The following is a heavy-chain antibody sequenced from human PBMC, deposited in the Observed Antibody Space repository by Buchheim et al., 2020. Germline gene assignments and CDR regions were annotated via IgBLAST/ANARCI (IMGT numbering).Heavy chain of an antibody. V-gene: IGHV3-33*01. CDR2: IWYDGSNK. CDR1: GFTFSSYG. J-gene: IGHJ6*02. Sequence: QVQLVESGGGVVQPGRSLRLSCAASGFTFSSYGMHWVRQAPGKGLEWVAVIWYDGSNKYYTDSVKGRFTISRDNSKKTLSLQMNSLRAEDTAVYYCARDLRGLGYCSSTSCQGAYYYYGMDVWGQGTT. CDR3: ARDLRGLGYCSSTSCQGAYYYYGMDV. D-gene: IGHD2-2*01.